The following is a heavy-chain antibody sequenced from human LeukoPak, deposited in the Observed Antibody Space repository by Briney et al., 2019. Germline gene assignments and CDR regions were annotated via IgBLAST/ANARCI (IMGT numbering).Heavy chain of an antibody. V-gene: IGHV4-38-2*02. J-gene: IGHJ4*02. CDR2: IYHSGST. CDR1: GYSISSGYY. D-gene: IGHD1-26*01. CDR3: ARHPLVGATTTPFDY. Sequence: SETLSLTCTVSGYSISSGYYWGWIRQPPGKGLEWIGSIYHSGSTYYNPSLKSRVTISVDTSKNQFSLKLSSVTAADTAVYYCARHPLVGATTTPFDYWGQGTLVTVSS.